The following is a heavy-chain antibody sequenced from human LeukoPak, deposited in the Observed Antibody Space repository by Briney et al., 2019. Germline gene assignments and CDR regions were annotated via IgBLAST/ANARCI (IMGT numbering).Heavy chain of an antibody. CDR2: LCPNDCGT. CDR3: AMRPYSGSYRNFDY. J-gene: IGHJ4*02. Sequence: EALLISCKGSAYIFTSCCIGWVRQRPREEREWMVTLCPNDCGTRFCPSFDGRVSISADKSISTPYLQWSSLKASDTAMYYCAMRPYSGSYRNFDYWGQGTLVTVS. V-gene: IGHV5-51*01. CDR1: AYIFTSCC. D-gene: IGHD1-26*01.